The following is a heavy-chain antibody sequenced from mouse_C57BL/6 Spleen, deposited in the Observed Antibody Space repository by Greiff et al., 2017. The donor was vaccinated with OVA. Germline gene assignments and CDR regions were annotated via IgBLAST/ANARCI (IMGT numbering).Heavy chain of an antibody. CDR1: GYAFTSYW. J-gene: IGHJ4*01. CDR3: VRFYYAMDD. D-gene: IGHD2-3*01. V-gene: IGHV1-64*01. CDR2: IHPNSGST. Sequence: VQLQQPGAELVKPGASVKLSCKASGYAFTSYWMHWVKQRPGQGLEWIGMIHPNSGSTNYNEKFKSKATLTVDQSSSTAYMQLSSLTSEVSAVYYCVRFYYAMDDWGQGTSVTVSS.